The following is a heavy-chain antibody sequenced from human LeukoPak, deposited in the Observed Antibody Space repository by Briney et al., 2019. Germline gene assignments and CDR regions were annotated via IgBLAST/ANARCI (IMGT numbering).Heavy chain of an antibody. V-gene: IGHV1-46*01. CDR2: INLSGGST. J-gene: IGHJ4*02. D-gene: IGHD3-22*01. Sequence: GASLKVSCKASGYTFTSYYIYWVRQAPGQGLEWMGIINLSGGSTIYAQKFQGRVTMTRDTSTSTVYMEVSSLRSEDTAVHYCARGLHSSVKDWGQGTLVTVSS. CDR3: ARGLHSSVKD. CDR1: GYTFTSYY.